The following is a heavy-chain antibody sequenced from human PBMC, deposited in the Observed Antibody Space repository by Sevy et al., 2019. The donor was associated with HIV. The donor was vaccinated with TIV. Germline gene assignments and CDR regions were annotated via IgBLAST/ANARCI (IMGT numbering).Heavy chain of an antibody. CDR3: ARAPPVRSGDDSLNWFDP. CDR2: IYYTGST. Sequence: SETLSLTCTVSGGSISTYYWSWIRQPPGKGLEYIGYIYYTGSTNYNPSLKSLVTISVDTSKYHFSLNLRSVTAVDTAVYYCARAPPVRSGDDSLNWFDPWGQGTLVTVSS. J-gene: IGHJ5*02. V-gene: IGHV4-59*01. CDR1: GGSISTYY. D-gene: IGHD5-12*01.